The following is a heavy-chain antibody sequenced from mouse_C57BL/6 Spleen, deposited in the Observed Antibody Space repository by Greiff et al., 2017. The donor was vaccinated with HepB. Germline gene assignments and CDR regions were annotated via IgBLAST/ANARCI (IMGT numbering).Heavy chain of an antibody. CDR3: ARHLYYGSRDWYFDV. D-gene: IGHD1-1*01. CDR1: GFSLTSYG. CDR2: IWSDGST. V-gene: IGHV2-6-1*01. J-gene: IGHJ1*03. Sequence: VKLEESGPGLVAPSQSLSITCTVSGFSLTSYGVHWVRQPPGKGLEWLVVIWSDGSTTYNSALKSRLSISKDNSKSQVFLKMNSLQTDDTAMYYCARHLYYGSRDWYFDVWGTGTTVTVSS.